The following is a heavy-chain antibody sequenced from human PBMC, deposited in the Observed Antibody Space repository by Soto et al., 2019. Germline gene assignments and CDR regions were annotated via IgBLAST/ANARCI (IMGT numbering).Heavy chain of an antibody. CDR2: IYYSGST. CDR3: ARRAYEGVDAFDI. D-gene: IGHD2-21*01. V-gene: IGHV4-39*01. J-gene: IGHJ3*02. Sequence: QLQLQESGPGLVKPSETLSLTCTVSGGSISSSSYYWGWIRQPPGKGLEWIGSIYYSGSTYYNPSLKSRVTISVDTSKNQFSLKLSSVTAADTAVYYCARRAYEGVDAFDIWGQGTMVTVSS. CDR1: GGSISSSSYY.